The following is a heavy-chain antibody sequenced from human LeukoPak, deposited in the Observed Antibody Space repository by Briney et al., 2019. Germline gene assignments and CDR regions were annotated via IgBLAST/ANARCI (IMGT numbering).Heavy chain of an antibody. CDR2: IIPIFGTA. J-gene: IGHJ4*02. CDR1: GGTFSSYA. D-gene: IGHD2-2*01. Sequence: GASVKVSCKASGGTFSSYAISWVRQAPGQGLEWMGGIIPIFGTANYAQKFQGRVTITADESTSTAYMELSGLRSEDTAVYYCARDLVVPAATGDYWGQGTLVTVSS. V-gene: IGHV1-69*13. CDR3: ARDLVVPAATGDY.